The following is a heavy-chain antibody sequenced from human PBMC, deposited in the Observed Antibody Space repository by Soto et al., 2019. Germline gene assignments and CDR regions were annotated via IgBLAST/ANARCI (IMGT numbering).Heavy chain of an antibody. CDR2: IYYSGST. CDR1: GGSISSYY. V-gene: IGHV4-59*08. Sequence: SETLSLTCTVSGGSISSYYWSWIRQPPGKGLEWIGYIYYSGSTNYNPSLKSRVTISVDTSKNQFSLNLNSVTAADTAVYYCARHPPNPNFEYWGQGTRVTVSS. CDR3: ARHPPNPNFEY. J-gene: IGHJ4*02.